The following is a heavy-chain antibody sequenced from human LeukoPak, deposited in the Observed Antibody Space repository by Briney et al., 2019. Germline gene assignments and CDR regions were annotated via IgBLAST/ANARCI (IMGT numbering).Heavy chain of an antibody. J-gene: IGHJ3*02. CDR3: ARGSWDFWSGYPIFDAFDI. D-gene: IGHD3-3*01. Sequence: SETQSLTCTVSGGSISSYYRSWIRQPPGKGLEWIGYIYYSGSTNYNPSLKSRVTISVDTSKNQFSLKLSSVTAADTAVYYCARGSWDFWSGYPIFDAFDIWGQGTMVTVSS. CDR1: GGSISSYY. V-gene: IGHV4-59*01. CDR2: IYYSGST.